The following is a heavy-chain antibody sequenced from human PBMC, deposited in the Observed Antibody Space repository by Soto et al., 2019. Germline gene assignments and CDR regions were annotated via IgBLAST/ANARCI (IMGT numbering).Heavy chain of an antibody. V-gene: IGHV4-30-4*01. Sequence: SETLSLTCTVSGDSISSADYDWSWIRQTPXKGLEWIGHIFYSGTTYYNPSLKSRLTISVDTSKNHFSLRLTSVTAADTAVYYCARDLWVEPELYYYGMDVWGQGTTVTVSS. CDR2: IFYSGTT. J-gene: IGHJ6*02. CDR3: ARDLWVEPELYYYGMDV. D-gene: IGHD1-1*01. CDR1: GDSISSADYD.